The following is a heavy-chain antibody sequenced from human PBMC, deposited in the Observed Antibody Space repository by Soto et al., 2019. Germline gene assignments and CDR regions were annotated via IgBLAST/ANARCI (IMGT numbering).Heavy chain of an antibody. Sequence: QVQLQESGPGLVKPSETLSLTCTVSGDSVTSVSDYWSWLRQPPGKGLEWTGYVYYSGSADYNPSLASRVSISIYTSKNQSSMKLTTVTSADTAAYYCASGVGLGYYYDHLDLGGQGTTYTVS. CDR2: VYYSGSA. CDR3: ASGVGLGYYYDHLDL. V-gene: IGHV4-61*01. J-gene: IGHJ6*02. D-gene: IGHD3-3*01. CDR1: GDSVTSVSDY.